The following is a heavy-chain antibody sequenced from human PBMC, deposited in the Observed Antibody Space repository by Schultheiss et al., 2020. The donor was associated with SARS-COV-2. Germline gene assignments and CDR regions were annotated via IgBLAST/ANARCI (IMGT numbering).Heavy chain of an antibody. D-gene: IGHD3-16*01. V-gene: IGHV1-2*02. CDR2: INPKRGGT. CDR1: GYTFTGYY. J-gene: IGHJ6*02. Sequence: ASVKVSCKASGYTFTGYYMHWVRQAPGQGLEWMGWINPKRGGTNYPQKFQGRVTITADESTSTAYMELSRLRSDDTAVYYCARGLRGGPRGGSYYGMDVWGQGTTVTVSS. CDR3: ARGLRGGPRGGSYYGMDV.